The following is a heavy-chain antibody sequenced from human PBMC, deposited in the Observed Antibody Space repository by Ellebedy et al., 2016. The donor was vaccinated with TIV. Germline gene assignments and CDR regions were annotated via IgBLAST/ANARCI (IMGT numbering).Heavy chain of an antibody. CDR2: IHPSGGST. V-gene: IGHV1-46*01. Sequence: AASVKVSCKASGYTFTGYYIFWVRQAPGQGLEWMGTIHPSGGSTNYAQKFQGRVTMTRDPSTSPVYMELSSLRSEDTAMYYCARVLVATSNYGMDVWGQGTTVTVSS. CDR1: GYTFTGYY. J-gene: IGHJ6*02. D-gene: IGHD5-12*01. CDR3: ARVLVATSNYGMDV.